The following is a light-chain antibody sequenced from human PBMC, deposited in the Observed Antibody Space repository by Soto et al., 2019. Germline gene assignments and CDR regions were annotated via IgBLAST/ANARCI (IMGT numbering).Light chain of an antibody. CDR3: QSYDSSLSVL. J-gene: IGLJ2*01. CDR1: SSDVGVYNF. Sequence: QSALTQPASVSGSPGQSITISCTGTSSDVGVYNFVSWYQQHPGKAPKLMIYEVSNRPSGVSNRFSGSKSGNTASLTISGLQAEDEADYYCQSYDSSLSVLFGGGTKLTVL. CDR2: EVS. V-gene: IGLV2-14*01.